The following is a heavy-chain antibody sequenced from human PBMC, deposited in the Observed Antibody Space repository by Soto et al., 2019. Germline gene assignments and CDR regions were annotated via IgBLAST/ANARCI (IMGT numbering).Heavy chain of an antibody. V-gene: IGHV4-31*03. CDR1: GGSISSGGYY. D-gene: IGHD5-18*01. CDR3: ASVRGYSYGYPFDY. J-gene: IGHJ4*02. Sequence: SETLSLTCTVSGGSISSGGYYWSWIRQHPGKGLEWIGYIYYSGSTYCNPSLKSRVTISVDTSKNQFSLKLSSVTSADTAVYYCASVRGYSYGYPFDYWGQGTLVTVSS. CDR2: IYYSGST.